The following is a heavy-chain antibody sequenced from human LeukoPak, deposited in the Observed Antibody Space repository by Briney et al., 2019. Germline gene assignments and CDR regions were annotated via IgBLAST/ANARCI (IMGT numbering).Heavy chain of an antibody. V-gene: IGHV1-2*02. D-gene: IGHD2-21*01. CDR1: GYTFTGYY. Sequence: GASVKVSCXASGYTFTGYYMHWVRQARGQGLEWMGWINPNSGGTNYAQKFQGRVTMTRDTSISTAYMELSRLRSDDTAVYYCGRALFRLAFDIWGQGTMVTVSS. J-gene: IGHJ3*02. CDR3: GRALFRLAFDI. CDR2: INPNSGGT.